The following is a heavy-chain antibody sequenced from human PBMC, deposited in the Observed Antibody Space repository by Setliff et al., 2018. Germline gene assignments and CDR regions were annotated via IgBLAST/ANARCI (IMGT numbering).Heavy chain of an antibody. CDR3: AKDASMLVRSGWFDP. V-gene: IGHV3-30*02. D-gene: IGHD3-22*01. Sequence: GGSLRLSCAASGFTFSGYGMHWVRQAPGKGLEWVAFIRFDGSTKYYADSVKGRFTISRDNSEDTLYLHMNSLRNEDTALYYCAKDASMLVRSGWFDPWGQGTLVTVSS. CDR1: GFTFSGYG. J-gene: IGHJ5*02. CDR2: IRFDGSTK.